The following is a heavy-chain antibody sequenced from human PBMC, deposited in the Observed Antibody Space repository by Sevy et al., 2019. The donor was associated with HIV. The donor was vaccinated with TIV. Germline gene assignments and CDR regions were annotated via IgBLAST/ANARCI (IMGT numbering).Heavy chain of an antibody. J-gene: IGHJ4*02. V-gene: IGHV3-30*18. CDR2: ISYDVSNK. Sequence: GGSLRLSCAASGFTFSSYGMHWVRQAPGKGLEWVAVISYDVSNKYYADSVKGRFTISRDNSKNTLYLQMNSLRAEDTAVYYCAKGYTGIAVAAPIDYWGQGTLVTVSS. CDR1: GFTFSSYG. CDR3: AKGYTGIAVAAPIDY. D-gene: IGHD6-19*01.